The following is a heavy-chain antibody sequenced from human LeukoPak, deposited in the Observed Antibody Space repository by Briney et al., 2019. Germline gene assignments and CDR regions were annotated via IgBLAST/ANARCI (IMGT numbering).Heavy chain of an antibody. D-gene: IGHD1-26*01. CDR3: AKGVGSTGSYFDY. J-gene: IGHJ4*02. Sequence: GGSLRLSCAASGFTFSSYGIHWVRPAPGKGLEWVAVISYDGSTIYYADSVKGRFTITRDNSKDTLYLQMNSLRADDTAVYYCAKGVGSTGSYFDYWGQGTLVTVSS. CDR2: ISYDGSTI. CDR1: GFTFSSYG. V-gene: IGHV3-30*18.